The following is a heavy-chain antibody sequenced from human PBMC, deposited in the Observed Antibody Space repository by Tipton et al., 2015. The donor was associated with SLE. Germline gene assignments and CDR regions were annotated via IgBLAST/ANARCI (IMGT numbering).Heavy chain of an antibody. J-gene: IGHJ6*03. V-gene: IGHV4-39*07. Sequence: TLSLTCTVSGGSISSSSYYWGWIRQPPGKGLEWIGSIYYSGSTYYNPSLKSRVTISVDTSKNQFSLKLRSVTAADTAVYYCARVSSSWYLYYYYCMDVWGKVTTVTVSS. CDR2: IYYSGST. D-gene: IGHD6-13*01. CDR1: GGSISSSSYY. CDR3: ARVSSSWYLYYYYCMDV.